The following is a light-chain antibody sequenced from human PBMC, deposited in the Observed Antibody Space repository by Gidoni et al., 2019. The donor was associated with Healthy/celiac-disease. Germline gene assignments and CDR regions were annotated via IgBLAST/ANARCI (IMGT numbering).Light chain of an antibody. J-gene: IGLJ2*01. V-gene: IGLV2-18*01. Sequence: QSALTQPPSVSGSPGQSVPISCTGTSSDVGSYNLVSWYQQPPGTAPKLMIYEVSNRPSGVPDRFSGSKSGNTASLTISGLQAEDEADYYCSLYTSSSTLVFGGGTKLTVL. CDR1: SSDVGSYNL. CDR3: SLYTSSSTLV. CDR2: EVS.